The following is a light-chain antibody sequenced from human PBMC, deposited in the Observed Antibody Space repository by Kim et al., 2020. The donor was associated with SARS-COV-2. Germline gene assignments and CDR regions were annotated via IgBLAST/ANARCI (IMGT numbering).Light chain of an antibody. J-gene: IGLJ1*01. CDR1: SLRSNY. CDR2: GKN. V-gene: IGLV3-19*01. CDR3: NSRDNSDNHVL. Sequence: SSELTQDPVVSVALGQTVRITCQGDSLRSNYATWYQQKPGQAPLLVIYGKNNRPSGIPDRFSGSSSGSTASLTITGAQAEDEADYYCNSRDNSDNHVLFG.